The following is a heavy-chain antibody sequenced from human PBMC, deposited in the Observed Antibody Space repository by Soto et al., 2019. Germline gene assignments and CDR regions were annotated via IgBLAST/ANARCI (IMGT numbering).Heavy chain of an antibody. D-gene: IGHD3-10*01. CDR1: GGSISSYY. V-gene: IGHV4-59*01. CDR3: ARDVWFGELFLGWFDP. Sequence: ASETLSLTCTVSGGSISSYYWSWIRQPPGKGLEWIGYIYYSGSTNYNPSLKSRVTISVDTSKNQFSLKLSSVTAADTAVYYCARDVWFGELFLGWFDPRGQGTLVTVSS. J-gene: IGHJ5*02. CDR2: IYYSGST.